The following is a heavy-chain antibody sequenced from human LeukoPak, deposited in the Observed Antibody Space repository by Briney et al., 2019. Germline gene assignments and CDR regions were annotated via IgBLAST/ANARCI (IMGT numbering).Heavy chain of an antibody. V-gene: IGHV3-66*01. J-gene: IGHJ4*02. CDR1: GFTVSSNY. CDR3: ARDLLSYYYDSSGPSHFDY. Sequence: GGSLRLSCAASGFTVSSNYMSWVRQAPGKGLEWVSVIYSGGSTYYADSVKGRFTISRDNSKNTLYLQMNSLRAEDTAVYYCARDLLSYYYDSSGPSHFDYWGQGTLVTVSS. D-gene: IGHD3-22*01. CDR2: IYSGGST.